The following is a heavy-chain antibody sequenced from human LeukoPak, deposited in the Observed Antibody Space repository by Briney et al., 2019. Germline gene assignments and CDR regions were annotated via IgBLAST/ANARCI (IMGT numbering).Heavy chain of an antibody. J-gene: IGHJ5*02. D-gene: IGHD3-3*01. CDR2: TYYSGST. CDR3: ARRSLEWLFNNWFDP. CDR1: GGSISSSSYY. Sequence: SSETLSLTCTVSGGSISSSSYYWGWIRQPPGKGLEWIGSTYYSGSTYYNPSLKSRVTISVDTSKNQFSLKLSSVTAADTAVYYCARRSLEWLFNNWFDPWGQGTLVTVSS. V-gene: IGHV4-39*01.